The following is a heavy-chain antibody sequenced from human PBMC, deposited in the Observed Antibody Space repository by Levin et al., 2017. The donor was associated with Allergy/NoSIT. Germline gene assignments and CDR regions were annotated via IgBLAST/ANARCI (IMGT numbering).Heavy chain of an antibody. V-gene: IGHV4-61*01. CDR2: IYYSGST. D-gene: IGHD6-19*01. CDR1: GGSVSSGSYY. J-gene: IGHJ3*02. Sequence: GSLRLSCTVSGGSVSSGSYYWSWIRQPPGKGLEWIGYIYYSGSTNYNPSLKSRVTISVDTSKNQFSLKLSSVTAADTAVYYCAREGIAVAGSAFDIWGQGTMVTVSS. CDR3: AREGIAVAGSAFDI.